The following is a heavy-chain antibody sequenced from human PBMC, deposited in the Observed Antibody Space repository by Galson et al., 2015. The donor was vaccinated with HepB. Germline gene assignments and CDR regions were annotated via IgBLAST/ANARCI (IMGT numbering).Heavy chain of an antibody. CDR3: ATASPGYYDSSVLPSLDAFDI. J-gene: IGHJ3*02. D-gene: IGHD3-22*01. Sequence: SVKVSCKASGSTFTGYYMHWVRQAPGQGLEWMGWINPNSGGTNYAQKFQGRVTMTRDTSISTAYMELSRLRSDDTAVYYCATASPGYYDSSVLPSLDAFDIWGQGTMVTVSS. V-gene: IGHV1-2*02. CDR1: GSTFTGYY. CDR2: INPNSGGT.